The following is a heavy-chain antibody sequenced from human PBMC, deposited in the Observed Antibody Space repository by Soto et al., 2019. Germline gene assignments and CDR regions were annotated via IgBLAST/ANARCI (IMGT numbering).Heavy chain of an antibody. V-gene: IGHV3-74*01. D-gene: IGHD3-10*01. Sequence: EVQLVESGGGLVQPGGSLRLSCAASGFTFSGYWMHWVRQPPGKGPVWVSRISSDGTITNFADSVKGRFTISRDNAKNTLYLQMNSLRAEDTAMYYCIFYGSGLQWGKGTLVTVSS. CDR1: GFTFSGYW. CDR3: IFYGSGLQ. J-gene: IGHJ4*02. CDR2: ISSDGTIT.